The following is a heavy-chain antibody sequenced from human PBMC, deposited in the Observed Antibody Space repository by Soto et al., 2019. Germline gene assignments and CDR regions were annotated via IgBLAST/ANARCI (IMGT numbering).Heavy chain of an antibody. CDR3: ASSYGSGSSFDY. D-gene: IGHD3-10*01. CDR1: GYTFTSYY. CDR2: INPSGGST. V-gene: IGHV1-46*01. Sequence: QVQLVQSGAEVKKPGASVKDSCKASGYTFTSYYMHWVRQAPGQGLEWMGIINPSGGSTSYAQKFQGRVTMTRDTSTRTVYMELSSLRSEDTAVYYCASSYGSGSSFDYWGQGTLVTVSS. J-gene: IGHJ4*02.